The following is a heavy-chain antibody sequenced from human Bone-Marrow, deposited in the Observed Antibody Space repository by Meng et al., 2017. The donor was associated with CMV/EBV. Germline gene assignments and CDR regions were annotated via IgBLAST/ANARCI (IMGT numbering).Heavy chain of an antibody. V-gene: IGHV3-30*03. CDR2: ISYDGSNK. J-gene: IGHJ4*02. D-gene: IGHD6-6*01. CDR1: GFTFSSYS. Sequence: GGSLRLSCAASGFTFSSYSMNWVRQAPGKGLEWVAVISYDGSNKYYADSVKGRFTISRDNSKNTLYLQMNSLRAEDTAVYYCARVTLVGDSSSSLGGFDYWGQGTLVTVSS. CDR3: ARVTLVGDSSSSLGGFDY.